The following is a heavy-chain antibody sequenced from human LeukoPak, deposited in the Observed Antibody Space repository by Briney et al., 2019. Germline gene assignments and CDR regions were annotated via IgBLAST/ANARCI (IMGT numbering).Heavy chain of an antibody. J-gene: IGHJ4*02. CDR1: GFTVSSNY. CDR2: IYSGGST. V-gene: IGHV3-53*01. CDR3: ARYDPGYSSGWSPFDY. Sequence: PGGSLRLSCAASGFTVSSNYMSWVRQAPGKGLEWVSVIYSGGSTYYADSVKGRFTISRDNSKNTLYLQMNSLRAEDTAVYYCARYDPGYSSGWSPFDYWGQGTLVTVSS. D-gene: IGHD6-19*01.